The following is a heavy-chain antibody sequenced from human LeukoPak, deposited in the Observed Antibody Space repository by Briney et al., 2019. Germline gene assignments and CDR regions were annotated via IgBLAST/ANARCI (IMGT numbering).Heavy chain of an antibody. CDR2: TNPNSGGT. CDR1: GYTFTGYY. CDR3: ARDNATMGNYYYGMDV. V-gene: IGHV1-2*02. Sequence: ASVKVSCKASGYTFTGYYMHWVRQAPGQGLEWMGWTNPNSGGTNYAQKFQGRVTMTRDPSISTAYMELSRLRSDDTAVYYCARDNATMGNYYYGMDVWGQGTTVTVSS. J-gene: IGHJ6*02. D-gene: IGHD5-24*01.